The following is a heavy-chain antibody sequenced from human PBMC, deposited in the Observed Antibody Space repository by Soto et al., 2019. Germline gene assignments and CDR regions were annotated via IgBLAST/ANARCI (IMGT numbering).Heavy chain of an antibody. CDR3: AKDKWRELELRGAMDV. V-gene: IGHV3-30*18. D-gene: IGHD1-7*01. CDR2: IPHDDGSYK. J-gene: IGHJ6*02. Sequence: GGSLRLSCAASGFTFSTYGIHWVRQAPGKGLEWVAVIPHDDGSYKYYTESVKGRFTISRDNSKNTVYLEMSSLRTEDTGVYYCAKDKWRELELRGAMDVWRQRTTVTVSS. CDR1: GFTFSTYG.